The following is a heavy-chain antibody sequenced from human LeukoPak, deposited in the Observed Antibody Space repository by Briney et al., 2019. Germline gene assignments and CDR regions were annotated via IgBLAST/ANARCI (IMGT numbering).Heavy chain of an antibody. V-gene: IGHV3-48*03. CDR2: ISSSGSTI. J-gene: IGHJ4*02. Sequence: GGSLRLSCAASGFTFSSYEMNWVRQAPGKGLEWVSYISSSGSTIYYADSVKGRLTISRDNAKNSLYLQMNSLRVEDTAVYFCARDYIGGWNDYWGQGTLVTVSS. CDR3: ARDYIGGWNDY. CDR1: GFTFSSYE. D-gene: IGHD3-16*01.